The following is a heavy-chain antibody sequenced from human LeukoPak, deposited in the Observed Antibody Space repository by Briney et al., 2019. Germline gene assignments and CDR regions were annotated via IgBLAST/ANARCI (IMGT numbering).Heavy chain of an antibody. V-gene: IGHV1-8*01. CDR2: MNPNSGNT. CDR3: ASCSGGSCYAHY. CDR1: GYTFTSYD. Sequence: ASVKVSCKASGYTFTSYDINWVRQATGQPLQWMGWMNPNSGNTGYAQKFQGRVTMTRNTSISTAYMELSSLRSEDTAVYYCASCSGGSCYAHYWGQGTLVTVSS. J-gene: IGHJ4*02. D-gene: IGHD2-15*01.